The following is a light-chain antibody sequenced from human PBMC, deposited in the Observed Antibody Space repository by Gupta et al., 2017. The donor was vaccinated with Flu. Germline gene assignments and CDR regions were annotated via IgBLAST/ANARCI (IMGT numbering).Light chain of an antibody. CDR3: MQSLQTFT. Sequence: DIALTQSLLSMPVTPGAAASITCRSSQSLLHSNGYNYLDWYLQKPGQSPQLLIYMGSNRASGVSDRCSGSGSGTDFTLKSSRVEDEDVGIYYCMQSLQTFTFGPGTKVEIK. V-gene: IGKV2-28*01. J-gene: IGKJ3*01. CDR1: QSLLHSNGYNY. CDR2: MGS.